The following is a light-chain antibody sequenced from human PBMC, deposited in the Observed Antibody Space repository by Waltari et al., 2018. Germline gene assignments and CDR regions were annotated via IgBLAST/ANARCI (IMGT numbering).Light chain of an antibody. V-gene: IGKV3-20*01. CDR2: GAS. J-gene: IGKJ1*01. Sequence: ENVLTQSPGTLSLSPGERATLSCRASQTVSNNYLAWYQQKFGQAPRLVIYGASSRATGIPARFSGSGSGTDFTLTISRLEPEDFAVYYCQQYGGSPWTFGQGTKVEIK. CDR3: QQYGGSPWT. CDR1: QTVSNNY.